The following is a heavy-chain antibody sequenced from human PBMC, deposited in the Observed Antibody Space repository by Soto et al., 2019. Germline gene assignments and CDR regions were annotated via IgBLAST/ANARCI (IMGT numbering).Heavy chain of an antibody. J-gene: IGHJ4*02. D-gene: IGHD3-10*01. CDR3: QGGLGVHLFDY. Sequence: QVQLQESGPGLVKPSQTLSLTCTVSGGSISSGDYYWRWIRQPPGKGLEWIGYIYYSGSTYYNPSLKGRVTISVDTSKTQFSLKLSSVAAADTAVYYCQGGLGVHLFDYWGQGTLVTVSS. CDR2: IYYSGST. CDR1: GGSISSGDYY. V-gene: IGHV4-30-4*01.